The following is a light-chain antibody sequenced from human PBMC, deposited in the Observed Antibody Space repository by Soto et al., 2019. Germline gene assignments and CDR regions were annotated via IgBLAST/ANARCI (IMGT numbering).Light chain of an antibody. J-gene: IGKJ1*01. CDR3: QLGG. Sequence: IVLTQSPGSLSLSPGERATLSCRASQPIVATYLAWYQQKPGQAPRLLIYGASSRASGIPDRFSGGGSGTDFTLTITSLEPEDSAVYYCQLGGFGQGTKVEIQ. CDR1: QPIVATY. CDR2: GAS. V-gene: IGKV3-20*01.